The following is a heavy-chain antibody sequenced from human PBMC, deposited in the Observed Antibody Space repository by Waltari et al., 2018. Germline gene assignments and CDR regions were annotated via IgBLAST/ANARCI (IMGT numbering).Heavy chain of an antibody. J-gene: IGHJ3*02. Sequence: QVQLQESGPGLVKPSETLSLTCTVSGGSISSYYWSWIRQPPGKGLEWIGYIYYSGSTNYNPSLKSRVTISVDTSKNQFSLKLSSVTAADTAVYYCASRMGAFDIWGQGTMVTVSS. V-gene: IGHV4-59*01. CDR1: GGSISSYY. CDR3: ASRMGAFDI. CDR2: IYYSGST.